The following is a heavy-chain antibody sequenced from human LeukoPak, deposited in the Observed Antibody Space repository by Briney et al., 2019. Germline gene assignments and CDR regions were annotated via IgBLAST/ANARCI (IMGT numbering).Heavy chain of an antibody. CDR1: GYTFTSYG. CDR3: ARVSPRDYYYDSSGSDY. CDR2: ISAHNGNT. J-gene: IGHJ4*02. Sequence: ASVKVSCKACGYTFTSYGISWVRQAPGQGLELMGWISAHNGNTNYAQKLQGRVTMTTDTSTSTAYMELRSLRADDTAVYYCARVSPRDYYYDSSGSDYWGQGTLVTVSS. V-gene: IGHV1-18*01. D-gene: IGHD3-22*01.